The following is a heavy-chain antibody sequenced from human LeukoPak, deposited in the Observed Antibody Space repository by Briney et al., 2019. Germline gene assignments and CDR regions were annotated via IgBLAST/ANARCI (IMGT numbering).Heavy chain of an antibody. D-gene: IGHD2-21*02. Sequence: AGGSLRLSCAPSGFSVSNTFMSWVRQAPGKGRECVSIIYSGGNTYYADSVKGRFTISRDNSKKTLYLQMNRLRPEDTAVYYCARGTVTAPDYWGQGTLVTVSS. CDR1: GFSVSNTF. CDR3: ARGTVTAPDY. CDR2: IYSGGNT. V-gene: IGHV3-53*01. J-gene: IGHJ4*02.